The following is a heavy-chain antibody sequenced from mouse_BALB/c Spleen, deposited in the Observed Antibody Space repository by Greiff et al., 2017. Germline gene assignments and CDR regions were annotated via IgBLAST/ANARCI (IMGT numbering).Heavy chain of an antibody. CDR1: GFTFSSYT. D-gene: IGHD1-2*01. J-gene: IGHJ1*01. V-gene: IGHV5-12-2*01. CDR2: ISNGGGST. Sequence: EVQGVESGGGLVQPGGSLKLSCAASGFTFSSYTMSWVRQTPEKRLEWVAYISNGGGSTYYPDTVKGRFTISRDNAKNTLYLQMSSLKSEDTAMYYCASLPITTDWYVDVWAQGPRLPSPQ. CDR3: ASLPITTDWYVDV.